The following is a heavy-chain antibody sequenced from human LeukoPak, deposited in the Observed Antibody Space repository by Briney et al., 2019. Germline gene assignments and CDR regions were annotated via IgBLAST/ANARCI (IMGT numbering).Heavy chain of an antibody. Sequence: KPSETLSLTCTVSGGSISSYYWSWIRQPPGKGLEWIGYIYYSGSTNYNPSLKSRVTISVDTSKNQFSLKLSSVTAADTAVYYCARDLGSGWNNWFDPWGQGTLVTVSS. J-gene: IGHJ5*02. CDR2: IYYSGST. D-gene: IGHD6-25*01. V-gene: IGHV4-59*01. CDR3: ARDLGSGWNNWFDP. CDR1: GGSISSYY.